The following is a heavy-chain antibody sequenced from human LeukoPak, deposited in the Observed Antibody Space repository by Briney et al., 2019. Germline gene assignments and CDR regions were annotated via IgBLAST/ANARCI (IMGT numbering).Heavy chain of an antibody. Sequence: GGSLRLSCAASGFTFSSYAMNWVRQAPGKGLEWVSACGTSGDTYYADSVRGRFTISRDNAKNTVFLQMTSLRAEDTAVYYCAQKTPGTHPFDYWGQGTLVTVSS. CDR2: CGTSGDT. J-gene: IGHJ4*02. V-gene: IGHV3-23*01. CDR1: GFTFSSYA. CDR3: AQKTPGTHPFDY. D-gene: IGHD6-13*01.